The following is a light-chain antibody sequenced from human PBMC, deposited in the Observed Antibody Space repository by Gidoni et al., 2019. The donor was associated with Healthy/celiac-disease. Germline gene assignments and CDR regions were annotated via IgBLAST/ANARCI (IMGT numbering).Light chain of an antibody. CDR2: GAS. CDR3: QQYNNWPLT. J-gene: IGKJ4*01. Sequence: EIVLTQSPATLSVSPGERATLSCRASQSVSSNLAWYQQKPGQAPRLRIYGASTRATGIPARFSGSGSGTEFTLTISSMQSEDFAVYYCQQYNNWPLTFGGGTQVEIK. V-gene: IGKV3-15*01. CDR1: QSVSSN.